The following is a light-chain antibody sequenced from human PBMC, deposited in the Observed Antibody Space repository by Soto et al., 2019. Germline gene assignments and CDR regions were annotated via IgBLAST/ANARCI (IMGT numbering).Light chain of an antibody. CDR2: GAS. Sequence: EIVLTQSPGTLSLSPGERATLSCRASQSVSSSYLAWYQQKPGQAPRLLIDGASSRATGIPDRFSGSGSGTDFTLTISRLEPEDFSMYYCQQYGSSPPIFSFGPWTKVYI. CDR1: QSVSSSY. J-gene: IGKJ3*01. CDR3: QQYGSSPPIFS. V-gene: IGKV3-20*01.